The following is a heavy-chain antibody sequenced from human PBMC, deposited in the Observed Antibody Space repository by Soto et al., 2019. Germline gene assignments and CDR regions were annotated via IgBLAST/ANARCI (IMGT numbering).Heavy chain of an antibody. CDR2: IYRTGST. CDR3: ASSYQGTSVDD. D-gene: IGHD1-7*01. CDR1: GGSFTSNNW. J-gene: IGHJ4*01. Sequence: SETLSLTCAVSGGSFTSNNWWTWVRQPPGQGLEWIGEIYRTGSTNYNPSLKSRVTISLDKSENQFSLKVTYLTAADTAVYFSASSYQGTSVDDWGQGTSVTVSS. V-gene: IGHV4-4*02.